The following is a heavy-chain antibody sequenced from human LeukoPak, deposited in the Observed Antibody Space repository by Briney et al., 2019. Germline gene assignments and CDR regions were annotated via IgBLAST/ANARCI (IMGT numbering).Heavy chain of an antibody. V-gene: IGHV4-30-2*01. CDR2: IYHSGST. J-gene: IGHJ4*02. Sequence: SETLSLTCTVSGGSISSGGYYWSWIRQPPGKGLEWIGYIYHSGSTYYNPSLKSRVTISVDRSKNQFSLKLSSVTAADTAVYYCARAHVEMATIYFDYWGQGTLVTASS. CDR3: ARAHVEMATIYFDY. D-gene: IGHD5-24*01. CDR1: GGSISSGGYY.